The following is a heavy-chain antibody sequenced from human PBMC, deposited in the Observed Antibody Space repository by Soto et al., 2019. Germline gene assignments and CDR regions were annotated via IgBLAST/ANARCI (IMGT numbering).Heavy chain of an antibody. CDR1: GFTFSNAW. CDR3: TTQYYDFWSGYYSHY. CDR2: IKSKTDGGTT. D-gene: IGHD3-3*01. V-gene: IGHV3-15*07. J-gene: IGHJ4*02. Sequence: EVQLVESGGGLVKPGGSLRLSCAASGFTFSNAWMNWVRQAPGKGLEWVGRIKSKTDGGTTDYAAPVKGTFTISRVDSKTTLYLQMTSLKTANTAVYYCTTQYYDFWSGYYSHYWGQGTLVTVSS.